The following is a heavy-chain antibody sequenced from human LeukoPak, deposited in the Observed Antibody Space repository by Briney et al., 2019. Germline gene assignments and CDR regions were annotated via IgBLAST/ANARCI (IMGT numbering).Heavy chain of an antibody. V-gene: IGHV3-9*01. CDR3: AKGNSGWSFYSDY. CDR2: ISWNSGSI. J-gene: IGHJ4*02. CDR1: GFTFDDYA. D-gene: IGHD6-19*01. Sequence: PGRSLRLSCAASGFTFDDYAMHWVRQAPGKGLEWVSGISWNSGSIGYADSVKGRFTISRDNAKNSLYLQMNSLRAEDTALYYCAKGNSGWSFYSDYWGQGTLVTVSS.